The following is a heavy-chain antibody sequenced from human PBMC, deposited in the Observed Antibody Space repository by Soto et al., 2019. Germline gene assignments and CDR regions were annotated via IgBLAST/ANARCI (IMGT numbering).Heavy chain of an antibody. CDR1: GGSISNYY. J-gene: IGHJ4*02. D-gene: IGHD2-15*01. Sequence: SETLSLTCTVSGGSISNYYWAWIRRPPGKGLEWIGYISYSGGTNYSPSLKSRVTISVDTSQNQFSLKLSSVTAADTAVHYCARRRCSGGTCYSDYWGQGTLVTVSS. CDR3: ARRRCSGGTCYSDY. V-gene: IGHV4-59*08. CDR2: ISYSGGT.